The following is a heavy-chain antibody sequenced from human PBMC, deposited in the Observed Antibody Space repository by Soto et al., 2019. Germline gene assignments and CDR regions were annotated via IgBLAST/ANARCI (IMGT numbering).Heavy chain of an antibody. Sequence: ASVKVSCKASGYTFTGYYMHWVRQAPGQGLEWMGWINPNSGGTNYAQKFQGRVTMTRDTSISTAYMELSRLRPDDTAVYYCARVAARFLEWLFHYFDYWGQGTLVTVSS. D-gene: IGHD3-3*01. V-gene: IGHV1-2*02. CDR3: ARVAARFLEWLFHYFDY. J-gene: IGHJ4*02. CDR2: INPNSGGT. CDR1: GYTFTGYY.